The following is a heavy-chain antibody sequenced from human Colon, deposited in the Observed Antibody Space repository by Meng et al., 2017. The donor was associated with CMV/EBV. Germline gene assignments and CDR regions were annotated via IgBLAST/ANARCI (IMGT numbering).Heavy chain of an antibody. CDR2: IKQNGRET. CDR3: TRDRTVLSL. V-gene: IGHV3-7*01. J-gene: IGHJ4*02. D-gene: IGHD4-11*01. CDR1: GFTFSNYW. Sequence: GESLKISCAASGFTFSNYWMTWVRQAPGKGLEWVANIKQNGRETSYADSVKGRFTISRDDARSSMYLQMNSLRPEDTAVYYCTRDRTVLSLWGQGTTVTVSS.